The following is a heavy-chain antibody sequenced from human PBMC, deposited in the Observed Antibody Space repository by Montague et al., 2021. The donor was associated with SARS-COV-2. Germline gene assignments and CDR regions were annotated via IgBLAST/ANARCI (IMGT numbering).Heavy chain of an antibody. D-gene: IGHD3-3*01. J-gene: IGHJ4*02. Sequence: TLSLTCTVSGGSISSGGYYWSWIRQHAGKGLEWIGYIYYSGSTYYXPSLKSRVTISVDTSKNQFSLKLSSVTAADTAVYYCARASGKKTIFGVVISYFDYWGQGTLVTVSS. CDR1: GGSISSGGYY. CDR2: IYYSGST. CDR3: ARASGKKTIFGVVISYFDY. V-gene: IGHV4-31*03.